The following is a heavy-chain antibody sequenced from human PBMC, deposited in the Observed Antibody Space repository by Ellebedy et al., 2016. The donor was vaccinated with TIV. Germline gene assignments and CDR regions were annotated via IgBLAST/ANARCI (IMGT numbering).Heavy chain of an antibody. CDR1: GYTFTGYY. V-gene: IGHV1-2*02. CDR2: INPNSGGT. CDR3: ASGELIWFGVPSVDY. J-gene: IGHJ4*02. Sequence: AASVKVSCKTSGYTFTGYYMHWARQAPGQGLEWMGWINPNSGGTNYAQKFQGRVTMTRDTSISTAYMELNRLRSDDTAVYYCASGELIWFGVPSVDYWGQGARVTVSS. D-gene: IGHD3-10*01.